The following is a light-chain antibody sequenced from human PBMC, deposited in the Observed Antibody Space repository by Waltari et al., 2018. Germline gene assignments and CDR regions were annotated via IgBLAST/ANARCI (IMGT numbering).Light chain of an antibody. CDR2: DAS. Sequence: DIQMTQSPSSLSASVGDRVTITCQASEDIKNYLNWYQQKPGRAPILLIYDASSLETWVPRRFSAGGYGTEFTLTISSLQAEDIGTYFCHQSKSLPYTFGQGTKVEIK. J-gene: IGKJ2*01. CDR1: EDIKNY. CDR3: HQSKSLPYT. V-gene: IGKV1-33*01.